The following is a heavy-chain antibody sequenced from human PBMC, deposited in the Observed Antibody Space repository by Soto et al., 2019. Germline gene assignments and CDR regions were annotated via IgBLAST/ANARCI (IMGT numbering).Heavy chain of an antibody. V-gene: IGHV3-23*01. CDR2: ISANGQGI. J-gene: IGHJ4*02. D-gene: IGHD2-2*01. CDR1: GYIFSDYS. Sequence: GGSLRLSCAASGYIFSDYSMNWVRQAPGKGLEWVSAISANGQGIYYADSVRGRFTISRDNSKNTVFLHMDSLRAEDTAVYYCAKDRDYPRDQFHYWGQGTLVTVSS. CDR3: AKDRDYPRDQFHY.